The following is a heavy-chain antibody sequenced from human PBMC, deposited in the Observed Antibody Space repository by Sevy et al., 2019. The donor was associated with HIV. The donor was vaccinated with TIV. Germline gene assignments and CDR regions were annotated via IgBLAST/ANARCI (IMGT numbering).Heavy chain of an antibody. D-gene: IGHD3-3*01. CDR3: ARGSRYDFWSGYHYFDY. CDR2: IYYSEST. Sequence: SETLSLTCTVSGGSISSGGYYWSWIRQHPGKGLEWIGYIYYSESTYYNPSLKSRVTISVDTSKNQFSLKLSSVTAADTAEYYCARGSRYDFWSGYHYFDYWGQGTLVTVSS. V-gene: IGHV4-31*03. J-gene: IGHJ4*02. CDR1: GGSISSGGYY.